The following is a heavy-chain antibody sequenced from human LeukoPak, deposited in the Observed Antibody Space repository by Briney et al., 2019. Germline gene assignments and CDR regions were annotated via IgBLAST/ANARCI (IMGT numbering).Heavy chain of an antibody. CDR3: ARVGDFGFDY. CDR2: INHSGST. V-gene: IGHV4-34*01. D-gene: IGHD3-16*01. Sequence: PSETLSLTCAVYGGSFRGYYWSWIRQPPGKGLEWIGEINHSGSTNYNPSLKSRVTISVDTSKNQFSLKLSSVTAADTAVYYCARVGDFGFDYWGQGTLVTVSS. J-gene: IGHJ4*02. CDR1: GGSFRGYY.